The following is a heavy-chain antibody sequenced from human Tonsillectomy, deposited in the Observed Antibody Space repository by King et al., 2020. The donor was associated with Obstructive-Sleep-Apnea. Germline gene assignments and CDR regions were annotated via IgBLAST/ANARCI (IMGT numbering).Heavy chain of an antibody. D-gene: IGHD1-20*01. Sequence: VQLVESGGGVVQPGRSLRLSCAASGFTFSTSGMHWVRQAPGKGLEWVAGISYNGNNKDYADSVKGRFTISRDNSKHTLYLQMNSLRPEDTAVYYCAREDNWNDVFDYWGQGTLVTVSS. CDR2: ISYNGNNK. CDR3: AREDNWNDVFDY. CDR1: GFTFSTSG. V-gene: IGHV3-30*03. J-gene: IGHJ4*02.